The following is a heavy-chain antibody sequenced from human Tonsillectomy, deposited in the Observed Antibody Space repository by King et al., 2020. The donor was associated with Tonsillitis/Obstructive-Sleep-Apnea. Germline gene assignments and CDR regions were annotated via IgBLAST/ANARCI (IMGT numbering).Heavy chain of an antibody. CDR3: ERQPGYCSSTSCPYYYYYMDV. V-gene: IGHV4-39*01. CDR2: IYYSGST. Sequence: LQLQESGPGLVKPSETLSLTCTVSGGSISSSSYYWGWIRQPPGKGLEWIGSIYYSGSTYYNPSLKSRVTISVDTSKNHFSLKLSAVTAADTAVYYCERQPGYCSSTSCPYYYYYMDVWGKGTTVTVSS. CDR1: GGSISSSSYY. D-gene: IGHD2-2*01. J-gene: IGHJ6*03.